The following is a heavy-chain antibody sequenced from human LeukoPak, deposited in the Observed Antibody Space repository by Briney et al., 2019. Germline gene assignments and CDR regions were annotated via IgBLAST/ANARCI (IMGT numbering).Heavy chain of an antibody. Sequence: GASVKVSCKASGYTFTGYYMHWVRQAPGQGLEWMGWINPNSGGTNYAQKFQGRVTMTRDTSISTAYMELSRLRSDDTAVYYCARGRYNWNDDGTIVDYWGQGTLVTVSS. CDR1: GYTFTGYY. CDR2: INPNSGGT. J-gene: IGHJ4*02. D-gene: IGHD1-1*01. V-gene: IGHV1-2*02. CDR3: ARGRYNWNDDGTIVDY.